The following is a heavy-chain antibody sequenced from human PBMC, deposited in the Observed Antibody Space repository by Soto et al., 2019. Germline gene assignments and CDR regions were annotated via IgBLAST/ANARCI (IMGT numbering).Heavy chain of an antibody. D-gene: IGHD3-3*01. CDR3: AKWVRLRFWEWSRAGGMDV. V-gene: IGHV3-23*01. CDR1: GFTFSSYA. CDR2: ISGSGGST. Sequence: GGSLRLSCAASGFTFSSYAMSWVRQAPGKGLEWVSAISGSGGSTYYADSVKGWFTISRDNSKNTLYLQMNSLRAEDTAVYYCAKWVRLRFWEWSRAGGMDVWGQGTTVTVSS. J-gene: IGHJ6*02.